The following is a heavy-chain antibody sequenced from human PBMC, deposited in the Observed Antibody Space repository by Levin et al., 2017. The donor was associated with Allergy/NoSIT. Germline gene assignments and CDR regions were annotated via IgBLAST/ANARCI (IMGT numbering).Heavy chain of an antibody. CDR3: ASARYYYDSSGYYYFDY. D-gene: IGHD3-22*01. CDR2: INSDGSST. J-gene: IGHJ4*02. CDR1: GFTFSSYW. Sequence: GGSLRLSCAASGFTFSSYWMHWVRQAPGKGLVWVSRINSDGSSTSYADSVKGRFTISRDNAKNTLYLQMNSLRAEDTAVYYCASARYYYDSSGYYYFDYWGQGTLVTVSS. V-gene: IGHV3-74*01.